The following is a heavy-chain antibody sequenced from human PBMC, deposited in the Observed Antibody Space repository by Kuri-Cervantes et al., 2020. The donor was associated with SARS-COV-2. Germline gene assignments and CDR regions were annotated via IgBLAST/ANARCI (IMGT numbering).Heavy chain of an antibody. V-gene: IGHV1-2*02. D-gene: IGHD3-9*01. CDR1: GYTFAGYY. J-gene: IGHJ3*02. CDR2: INPNSGGT. Sequence: ASVKVSCKASGYTFAGYYMHWVRQAPGQGLEWMGWINPNSGGTNYAQKFQGRVTMTSDTSTGTVYMEMSSLRSEDTAMYYCSTLTGYYRHDAFNMWGQGTMVTVSS. CDR3: STLTGYYRHDAFNM.